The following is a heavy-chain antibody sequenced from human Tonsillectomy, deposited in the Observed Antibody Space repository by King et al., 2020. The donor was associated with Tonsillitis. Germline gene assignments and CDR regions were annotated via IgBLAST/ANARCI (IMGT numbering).Heavy chain of an antibody. V-gene: IGHV3-7*01. CDR3: ERDESPANGGIYYDAFDI. Sequence: VQLVESGGGLVQPGGSLRLSCAASGFTFSRYWMTWVRQAPGKGLEWVANIKQDGSQNYYLDSVKGRFTISRDNAKNSLYLQMNSLRAEDTAVYYCERDESPANGGIYYDAFDIWGQGTMVTVSS. D-gene: IGHD1-26*01. CDR1: GFTFSRYW. J-gene: IGHJ3*02. CDR2: IKQDGSQN.